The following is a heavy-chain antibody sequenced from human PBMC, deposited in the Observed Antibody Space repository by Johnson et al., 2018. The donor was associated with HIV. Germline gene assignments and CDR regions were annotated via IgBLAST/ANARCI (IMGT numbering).Heavy chain of an antibody. CDR2: ISWNGDDI. D-gene: IGHD5-24*01. Sequence: VQLVESGGGLVKPGGSLRLSCAASGFTFDDYAVHWVRQVPGKGLEWVSSISWNGDDIGYADSVKGRFSISRDNAKNSLYLQINSLRAEDTALYYCAKDIHPRWLQPMGAFDIWGQGTMVTVSS. CDR1: GFTFDDYA. CDR3: AKDIHPRWLQPMGAFDI. J-gene: IGHJ3*02. V-gene: IGHV3-9*01.